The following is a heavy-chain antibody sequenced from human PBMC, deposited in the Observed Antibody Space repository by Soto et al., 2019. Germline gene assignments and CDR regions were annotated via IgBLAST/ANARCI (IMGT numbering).Heavy chain of an antibody. Sequence: QVQLQESGPGLVKPSGTLSLTCAVSSGSISSSNWWSWVRQPPGKGLEWIGEIYHSGSTNYNPSLKSRVTISVEKSKNQFSLKLSSVTAADTAVYYCARETYYDFWSGYYSEGGYYYYYMDVWGKGTTVTVSS. D-gene: IGHD3-3*01. V-gene: IGHV4-4*02. CDR2: IYHSGST. J-gene: IGHJ6*03. CDR1: SGSISSSNW. CDR3: ARETYYDFWSGYYSEGGYYYYYMDV.